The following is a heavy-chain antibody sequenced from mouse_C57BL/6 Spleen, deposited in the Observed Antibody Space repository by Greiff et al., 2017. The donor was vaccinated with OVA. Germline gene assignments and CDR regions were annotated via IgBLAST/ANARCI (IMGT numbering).Heavy chain of an antibody. CDR2: INPYNGGT. Sequence: EVQLQQSGPVLVKPGASVKMSCKASGYTFTDYYMNWVKQSHGKSLEWIGVINPYNGGTSYNQKFKGKATLTVDKSSSTAYMELNSLTSEDSAVYYCAREDYSYAMDYWGQGTSVTVSS. D-gene: IGHD2-13*01. J-gene: IGHJ4*01. CDR3: AREDYSYAMDY. CDR1: GYTFTDYY. V-gene: IGHV1-19*01.